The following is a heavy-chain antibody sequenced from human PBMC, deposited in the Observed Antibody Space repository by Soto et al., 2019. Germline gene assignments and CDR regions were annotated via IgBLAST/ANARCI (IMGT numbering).Heavy chain of an antibody. J-gene: IGHJ4*02. CDR3: ARVSTYYFDSSGSYTADY. CDR1: GASVGSGSFY. CDR2: VFFSGST. Sequence: KASETLSLTCTVSGASVGSGSFYWSWIRQPPGKGLEWIGYVFFSGSTNYNPSLKSRVTISIDTSKKQFSLKLISVPAADTAVYYCARVSTYYFDSSGSYTADYWGQGTLVTVSS. V-gene: IGHV4-61*01. D-gene: IGHD3-22*01.